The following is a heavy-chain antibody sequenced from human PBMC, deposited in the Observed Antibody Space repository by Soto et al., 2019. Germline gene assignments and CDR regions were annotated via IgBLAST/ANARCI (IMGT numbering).Heavy chain of an antibody. CDR1: GYSFTSYW. D-gene: IGHD2-2*01. V-gene: IGHV5-51*01. J-gene: IGHJ6*02. CDR2: IYPGDSDT. Sequence: PGESLKISCKGSGYSFTSYWIGWVRQMPGKGLEWMGIIYPGDSDTRYSPSFQGQVTISADKSISTAYLQWRSLKASDTAMYYCARHTVRYCSSTSCYGYYYYGMDVWGQGTTVTVSS. CDR3: ARHTVRYCSSTSCYGYYYYGMDV.